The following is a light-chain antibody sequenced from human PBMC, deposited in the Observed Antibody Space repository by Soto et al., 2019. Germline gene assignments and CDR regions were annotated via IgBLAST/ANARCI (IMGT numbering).Light chain of an antibody. CDR3: QPYDSSPRT. CDR1: QSVKSSY. J-gene: IGKJ1*01. V-gene: IGKV3-20*01. Sequence: EIVLTQSPGTLSLSPGERSTLPGIASQSVKSSYLAWYQHKPGQAPRLLIYGTSSRATGITDRFSGSGSGTDFTLTISRLEPEDFAVYYCQPYDSSPRTFGQGTKVDIK. CDR2: GTS.